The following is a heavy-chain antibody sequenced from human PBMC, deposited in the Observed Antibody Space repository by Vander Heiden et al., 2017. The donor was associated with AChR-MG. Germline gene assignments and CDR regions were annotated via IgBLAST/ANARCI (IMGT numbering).Heavy chain of an antibody. CDR3: ARSPGVAGTYYFDY. CDR1: GFPCSSYS. J-gene: IGHJ4*02. D-gene: IGHD6-19*01. CDR2: ISSSSSYI. V-gene: IGHV3-21*01. Sequence: EVQLVESGGGLGKHGGALSDSCEASGFPCSSYSMNWVRQAPEKGLEWVSSISSSSSYIYYADSVKGRFTISRDNAKNTLYLQMNSLRAEDTAVYYCARSPGVAGTYYFDYWGQGTLVTVSS.